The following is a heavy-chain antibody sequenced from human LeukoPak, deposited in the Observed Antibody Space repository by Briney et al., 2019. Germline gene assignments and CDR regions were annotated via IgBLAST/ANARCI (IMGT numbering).Heavy chain of an antibody. CDR3: TTEAPYYYDSSGYY. CDR2: IKSKTDGGTT. Sequence: GGSLRLSCAASGFTFSNAWMNWVRQAPGKGLEWVGRIKSKTDGGTTDYAAPVKGRFTISRDGSKNTLYLQMNSLKTEDTAVYYCTTEAPYYYDSSGYYWGQGTLVTVSS. D-gene: IGHD3-22*01. V-gene: IGHV3-15*07. CDR1: GFTFSNAW. J-gene: IGHJ4*02.